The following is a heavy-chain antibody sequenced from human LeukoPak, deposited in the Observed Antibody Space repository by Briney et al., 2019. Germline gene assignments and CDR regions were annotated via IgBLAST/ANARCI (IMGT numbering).Heavy chain of an antibody. CDR3: ARQLRLGELSS. J-gene: IGHJ5*02. CDR1: GGSISSYY. D-gene: IGHD3-16*02. CDR2: IHYSGST. V-gene: IGHV4-59*08. Sequence: SETLSLTCTVSGGSISSYYWSWIRQPPGKGLEWIGYIHYSGSTSYNPSLKSRVTISLDTSTNQFSLKLSSVTAADTAMYYCARQLRLGELSSWGQGTLVTVSS.